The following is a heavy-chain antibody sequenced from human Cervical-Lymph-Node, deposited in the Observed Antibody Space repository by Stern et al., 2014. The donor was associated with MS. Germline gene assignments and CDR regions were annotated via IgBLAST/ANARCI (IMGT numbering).Heavy chain of an antibody. V-gene: IGHV3-30*18. CDR2: VAFDGGNK. D-gene: IGHD2-15*01. CDR3: AKGHCSGGTWYVNVHYDMNV. CDR1: GFTFRSYG. J-gene: IGHJ6*02. Sequence: VQLEESGGGVVQPGRSLRLSCAASGFTFRSYGIHWVRQAPGEGLEWVAIVAFDGGNKNYADAVKDRFPISKDNSQNTLNLQMGSLRPEDTAVSYCAKGHCSGGTWYVNVHYDMNVWGQGTTVTVSS.